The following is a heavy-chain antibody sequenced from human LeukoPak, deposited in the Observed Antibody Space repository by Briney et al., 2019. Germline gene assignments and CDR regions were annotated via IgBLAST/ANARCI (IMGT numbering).Heavy chain of an antibody. V-gene: IGHV4-34*01. CDR1: GGSFSGYY. J-gene: IGHJ3*02. Sequence: SETLSLTCAVYGGSFSGYYWSWIRQPPGKGLEGIGEINHSGSTNYNPSLKSRVTISVDTSNNQLSLKVNSVTAADTAMYYCVKSNSRYQPWTLDIWGRGTMVTVSS. CDR3: VKSNSRYQPWTLDI. D-gene: IGHD2-2*01. CDR2: INHSGST.